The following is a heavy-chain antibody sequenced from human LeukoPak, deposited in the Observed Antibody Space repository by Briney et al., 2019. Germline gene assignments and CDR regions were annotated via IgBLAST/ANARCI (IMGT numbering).Heavy chain of an antibody. V-gene: IGHV3-23*01. CDR1: AFTFSNYG. D-gene: IGHD2-21*02. CDR3: AKFGRSLVTASIKRRGHYWYFDL. J-gene: IGHJ2*01. CDR2: ISASGGST. Sequence: GGSLRISCAASAFTFSNYGMSWVRQAPGKGLEWVSAISASGGSTYYADSVKGRFTISRDNSMHTLFLQMNSLRAEDTAVYYCAKFGRSLVTASIKRRGHYWYFDLWGRGTLVTVSS.